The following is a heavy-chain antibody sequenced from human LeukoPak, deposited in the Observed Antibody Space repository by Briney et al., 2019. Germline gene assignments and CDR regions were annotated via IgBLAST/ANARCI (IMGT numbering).Heavy chain of an antibody. CDR3: ARLGGAYFKGGMDV. Sequence: SETLSLTCTVSGGSISSGGYYWSWIRQHPGKGLEWIGYIYYSGSTYYNPSLKSRVTISVDTSKNQFSLKLSSVTAADTAVYYCARLGGAYFKGGMDVWGQGTTVTVSS. J-gene: IGHJ6*02. CDR1: GGSISSGGYY. CDR2: IYYSGST. V-gene: IGHV4-31*03. D-gene: IGHD2-21*01.